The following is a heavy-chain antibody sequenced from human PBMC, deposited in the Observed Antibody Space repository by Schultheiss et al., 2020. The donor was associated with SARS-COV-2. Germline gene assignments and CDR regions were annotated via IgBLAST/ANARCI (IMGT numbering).Heavy chain of an antibody. CDR1: GGSFSGYY. Sequence: SQTLSLTCAVHGGSFSGYYWSWIRQPPGKGLEWIGEINHSGSTNYNPSLKSRVTISVDKSKNQFSLKLSSVTAADTAVYYCARSDRRGAAAGRFDYWGQGTLVTVTS. CDR3: ARSDRRGAAAGRFDY. V-gene: IGHV4-34*01. CDR2: INHSGST. D-gene: IGHD6-13*01. J-gene: IGHJ4*02.